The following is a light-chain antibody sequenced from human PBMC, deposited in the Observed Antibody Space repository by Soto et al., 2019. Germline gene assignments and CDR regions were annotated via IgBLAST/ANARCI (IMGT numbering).Light chain of an antibody. CDR1: SGHSTYI. J-gene: IGLJ3*02. CDR3: ETWDTTIRV. CDR2: LEGSGSY. V-gene: IGLV4-60*03. Sequence: QSVLTQPSSASASLGSSVRLTCTLNSGHSTYIIAWHQQQPGKAPRYLMKLEGSGSYNRGSGVPDRFSGSSSGADRYLTISNLQSEDEADYYCETWDTTIRVFGGGTQLTVL.